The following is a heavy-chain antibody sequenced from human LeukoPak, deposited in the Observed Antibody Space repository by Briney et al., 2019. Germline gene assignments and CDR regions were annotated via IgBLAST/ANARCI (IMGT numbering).Heavy chain of an antibody. J-gene: IGHJ6*04. CDR3: CFFAYFFFFLDV. D-gene: IGHD2/OR15-2a*01. V-gene: IGHV3-23*01. CDR2: ISGSGDNA. Sequence: GGSLRLSCAASGFTFSSHAMSWVRQAPGKGLEWVSAISGSGDNAYYADSVKGRFTISRDNSKNTLYLHMSSLRAEDTAVFYRCFFAYFFFFLDVWGKGTTVTVSS. CDR1: GFTFSSHA.